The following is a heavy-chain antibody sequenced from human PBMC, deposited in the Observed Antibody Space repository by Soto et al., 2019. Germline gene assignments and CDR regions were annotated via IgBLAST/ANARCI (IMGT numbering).Heavy chain of an antibody. J-gene: IGHJ5*02. Sequence: QVQLVQSGAEVKNPGASVKVSCKASGYTFTSYAMHWVRQAPGQRLEWMGWINAGNGNTKYSQKFQGRVTITRDTSASTAYMELSSLRSEDTAVYYCAREKGGGYCSGGSCQYNWFDPWGQGTLVTVSS. V-gene: IGHV1-3*01. CDR1: GYTFTSYA. CDR3: AREKGGGYCSGGSCQYNWFDP. CDR2: INAGNGNT. D-gene: IGHD2-15*01.